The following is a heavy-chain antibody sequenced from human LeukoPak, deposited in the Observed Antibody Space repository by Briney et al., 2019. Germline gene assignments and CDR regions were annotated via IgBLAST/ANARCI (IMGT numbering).Heavy chain of an antibody. V-gene: IGHV1-2*02. CDR1: GYTFTGYY. J-gene: IGHJ3*02. CDR2: INPNSGGT. D-gene: IGHD3-22*01. CDR3: ARASSTMIVVVITSDDAFDI. Sequence: ASVKVSCKASGYTFTGYYMHWVRQAPGQGLEWMGWINPNSGGTNYAQKFQGRVTMTRDTSNSTAYMELSRLRSDDTAVFYCARASSTMIVVVITSDDAFDIWGQGTMVTVSS.